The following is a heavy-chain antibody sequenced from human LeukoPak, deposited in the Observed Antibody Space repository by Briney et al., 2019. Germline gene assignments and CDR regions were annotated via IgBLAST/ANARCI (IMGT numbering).Heavy chain of an antibody. J-gene: IGHJ4*02. CDR3: AREAYCGGDGYSGASVY. V-gene: IGHV1-69*05. CDR2: IIPIFGTA. CDR1: GGTFSSYA. D-gene: IGHD2-21*02. Sequence: VASVKVSCKASGGTFSSYAISWVRQAPGQGLEWMGGIIPIFGTANYAQKFQGRVTITTDESTSTAYMELSSLRSEDTAVYYCAREAYCGGDGYSGASVYWGQGTLVTVSS.